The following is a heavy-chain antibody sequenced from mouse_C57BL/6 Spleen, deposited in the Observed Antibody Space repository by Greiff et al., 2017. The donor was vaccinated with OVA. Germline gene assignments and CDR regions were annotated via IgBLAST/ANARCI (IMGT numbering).Heavy chain of an antibody. CDR1: GFTFNTYA. V-gene: IGHV10-3*01. CDR2: IRRKSSNYAT. J-gene: IGHJ1*03. CDR3: VRDLDWYFDV. Sequence: EVMLVESGGGLVQPKGSLKLSCAASGFTFNTYAMHWVRQAPGKGLEWVARIRRKSSNYATYYADSVKDRFTISRDDSQSMLYLQMNNLKTEDTAMYYCVRDLDWYFDVWGTGTTVTVSS.